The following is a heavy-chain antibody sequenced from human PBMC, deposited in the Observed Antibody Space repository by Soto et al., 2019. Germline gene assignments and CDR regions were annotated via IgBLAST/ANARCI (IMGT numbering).Heavy chain of an antibody. D-gene: IGHD1-1*01. CDR2: IYPSGTT. Sequence: QVQLQESGPGLVKPSETLSLTCAVSGVSISSDNWWNWVRQPPGKGLEWIGEIYPSGTTNYNPSLKSRLTISIDKSKNQFSLRLTSVTVADTAVYYCAKEHYGVDVWGQGTTVTVS. CDR1: GVSISSDNW. CDR3: AKEHYGVDV. V-gene: IGHV4-4*02. J-gene: IGHJ6*02.